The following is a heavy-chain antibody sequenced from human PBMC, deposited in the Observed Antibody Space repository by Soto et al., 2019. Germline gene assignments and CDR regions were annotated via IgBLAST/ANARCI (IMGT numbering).Heavy chain of an antibody. V-gene: IGHV1-69*13. CDR1: GGTFSSYA. D-gene: IGHD3-10*01. Sequence: EASVKVSCKASGGTFSSYAISWVRQAPGQGLEWMGGIIPIFGTANYAQKFQGRVTITADESTSTAYMELSSLRSEDTAVYYCARDSRRSGYYYYGMDVWGQGTTVTVSS. CDR3: ARDSRRSGYYYYGMDV. CDR2: IIPIFGTA. J-gene: IGHJ6*02.